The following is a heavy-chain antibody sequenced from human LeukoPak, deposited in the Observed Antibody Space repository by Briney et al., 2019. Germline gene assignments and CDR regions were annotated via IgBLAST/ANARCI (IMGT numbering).Heavy chain of an antibody. V-gene: IGHV1-18*01. D-gene: IGHD3-10*01. CDR1: GYTFTSYG. Sequence: ASVTVSCKASGYTFTSYGISWVRQAPGQVLEWMGWISAYNGNTNYAQKLQGRVTMTTDTSTSTAYMELGSLRSDDTAVYYCAHLGGYYGSGSYRPFDYWGQGTLVTVSS. J-gene: IGHJ4*02. CDR3: AHLGGYYGSGSYRPFDY. CDR2: ISAYNGNT.